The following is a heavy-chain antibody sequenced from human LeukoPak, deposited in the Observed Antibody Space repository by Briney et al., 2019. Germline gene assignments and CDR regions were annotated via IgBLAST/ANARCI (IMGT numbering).Heavy chain of an antibody. D-gene: IGHD4-23*01. CDR2: IYYSGST. CDR3: ARCDDFGGNLLDY. CDR1: GGSISSYY. V-gene: IGHV4-59*01. J-gene: IGHJ4*02. Sequence: SETLSLTCTVSGGSISSYYWSWIRQPPGKGLEWIGYIYYSGSTNYNPSLKSRVTISVDTSKNQFSLKLSSVTAADTAVYYCARCDDFGGNLLDYWGQGTLVTVSS.